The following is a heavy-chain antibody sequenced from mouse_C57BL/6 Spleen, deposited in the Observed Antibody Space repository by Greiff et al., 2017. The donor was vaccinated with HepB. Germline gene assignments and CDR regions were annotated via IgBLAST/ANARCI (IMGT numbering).Heavy chain of an antibody. J-gene: IGHJ2*01. V-gene: IGHV1-22*01. CDR2: INPNNGGT. D-gene: IGHD4-1*01. CDR3: ARVPNWDGFDY. CDR1: GYTFTDYN. Sequence: EVQLQHSGPELVKPGASVKMSCQASGYTFTDYNMHWVKQSHGKSLEWIGYINPNNGGTSYNQKFKGKATLTVNKSSSTAYMELRSLTSEDSAVYYCARVPNWDGFDYWGQGTTLTVSS.